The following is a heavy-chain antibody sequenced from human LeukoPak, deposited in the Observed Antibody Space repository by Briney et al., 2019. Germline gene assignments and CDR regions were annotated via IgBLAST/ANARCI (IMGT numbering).Heavy chain of an antibody. Sequence: SVKVSCKASGGTFISYAISWVRQAPGQGLEWMGGIIPIFGTANYAQKFQGRVTITTDESTSTAYMELSSLRSEDTAVYYCAISYGSGIPDAFDIWGQGTMVTVSS. V-gene: IGHV1-69*05. CDR3: AISYGSGIPDAFDI. CDR1: GGTFISYA. D-gene: IGHD3-10*01. J-gene: IGHJ3*02. CDR2: IIPIFGTA.